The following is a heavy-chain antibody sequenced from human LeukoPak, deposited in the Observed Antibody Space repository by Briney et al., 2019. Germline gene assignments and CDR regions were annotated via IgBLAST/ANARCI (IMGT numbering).Heavy chain of an antibody. CDR2: MFSSGGDT. Sequence: SETLSLTCTVSGGSIINTYWSWIRQASGKGLEWIAYMFSSGGDTNYNPFLKSRVTMSIDTSNNQFSLTLTSVTAADTAVYFCARGHYDLNAWGQGILVTVSS. CDR1: GGSIINTY. D-gene: IGHD3-3*01. V-gene: IGHV4-59*08. CDR3: ARGHYDLNA. J-gene: IGHJ5*02.